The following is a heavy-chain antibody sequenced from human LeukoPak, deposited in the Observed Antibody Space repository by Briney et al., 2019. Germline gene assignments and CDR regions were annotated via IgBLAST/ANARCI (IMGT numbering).Heavy chain of an antibody. CDR3: AGEPALYYFDY. V-gene: IGHV3-21*01. Sequence: GGSLRLSCAASGFTFSSYSMNWVRQAPGKGLEWVSSISSSSSYIYYADSVKGRFTISRDNAKNSLYLQMNSLRAEDTAVYYCAGEPALYYFDYWGQGTLVTVSS. CDR1: GFTFSSYS. J-gene: IGHJ4*02. CDR2: ISSSSSYI. D-gene: IGHD2-2*01.